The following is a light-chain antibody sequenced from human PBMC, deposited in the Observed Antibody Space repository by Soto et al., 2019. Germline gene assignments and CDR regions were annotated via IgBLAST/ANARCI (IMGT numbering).Light chain of an antibody. Sequence: VGRKSGDARSLSRGERATLSCRASQSVTNYLSWYQQKPDQAPSLLIYDTSNRATGVPARFSGSGSGTDFTLTIRSPEPEDCAIYHCQQRQYSPPITFGQGTRLDIK. CDR1: QSVTNY. J-gene: IGKJ5*01. CDR2: DTS. V-gene: IGKV3-11*01. CDR3: QQRQYSPPIT.